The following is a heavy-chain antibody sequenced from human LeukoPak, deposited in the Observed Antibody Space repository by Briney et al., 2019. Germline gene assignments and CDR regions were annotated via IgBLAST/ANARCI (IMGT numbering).Heavy chain of an antibody. CDR2: IRYDGSNK. CDR1: GFTFSSYG. D-gene: IGHD6-19*01. V-gene: IGHV3-30*02. CDR3: AKLRQWLVQGFDY. Sequence: GGSLRLSCAASGFTFSSYGMHWVRQAPGKGLEWVAFIRYDGSNKYYADSVKGRFTISRDNSKNTLYLQMNSLRAEDTAVYYCAKLRQWLVQGFDYWGQGTLVTVSS. J-gene: IGHJ4*02.